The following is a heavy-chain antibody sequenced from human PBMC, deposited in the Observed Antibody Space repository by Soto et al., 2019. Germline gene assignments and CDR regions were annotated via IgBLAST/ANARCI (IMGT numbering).Heavy chain of an antibody. CDR2: IRDSVGTV. J-gene: IGHJ6*02. CDR1: SFRFSSYE. CDR3: ARDLLHHDFWTGYSAYFYYGMDV. D-gene: IGHD3-3*01. Sequence: XVCLRLSCAACSFRFSSYEMNGVRQAPGQGLEWVSYIRDSVGTVYYADSVKGRFTVSRDNAQNSVYLQMNSLRTEDTAVYYCARDLLHHDFWTGYSAYFYYGMDVWGPGTTVTVSS. V-gene: IGHV3-48*03.